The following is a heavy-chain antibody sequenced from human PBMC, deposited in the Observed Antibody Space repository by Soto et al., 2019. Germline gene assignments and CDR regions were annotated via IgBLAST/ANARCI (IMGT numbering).Heavy chain of an antibody. Sequence: GGSLRLSCEVSGVTFSNSWMHWVRQAPGKGLVWVSRMNPDGSTRGYADSVKGRFTISRDNAKNTLFLQMNSLRAEDTAVYYCAIGGYAGAGQYHLDDHWGQGTLVTVSS. V-gene: IGHV3-74*01. CDR2: MNPDGSTR. D-gene: IGHD3-22*01. CDR3: AIGGYAGAGQYHLDDH. CDR1: GVTFSNSW. J-gene: IGHJ4*02.